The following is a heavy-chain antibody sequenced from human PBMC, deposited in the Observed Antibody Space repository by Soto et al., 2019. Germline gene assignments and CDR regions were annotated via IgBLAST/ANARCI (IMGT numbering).Heavy chain of an antibody. Sequence: EVQLLESGGGLVQPGGSLRLSCAASGFTFSTYAMSWVRQAPGKGLEWVSTITTSGGNTYYADSVQGRFTISRDNSKNTLDRQMNSLRAEDTAVYYCAGRYCTNGVCYTNYYYYIDVWAKWTTVTVSS. J-gene: IGHJ6*03. CDR1: GFTFSTYA. V-gene: IGHV3-23*01. CDR2: ITTSGGNT. D-gene: IGHD2-8*01. CDR3: AGRYCTNGVCYTNYYYYIDV.